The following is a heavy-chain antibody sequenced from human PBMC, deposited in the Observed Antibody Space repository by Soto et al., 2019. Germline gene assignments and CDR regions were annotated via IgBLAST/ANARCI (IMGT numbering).Heavy chain of an antibody. CDR2: IYYSGST. Sequence: QVQLQESGPGLVKPSQTLSLTCTVSGGSISSGDYYWSWIRQPPGKGLEWIGYIYYSGSTYYNPSLKSRVTISVDTSKNQFSLKLSSVTAADTAVYYCARDDGIAAPGTNAFDIWGQGTMVTVSS. J-gene: IGHJ3*02. D-gene: IGHD6-13*01. CDR1: GGSISSGDYY. V-gene: IGHV4-30-4*01. CDR3: ARDDGIAAPGTNAFDI.